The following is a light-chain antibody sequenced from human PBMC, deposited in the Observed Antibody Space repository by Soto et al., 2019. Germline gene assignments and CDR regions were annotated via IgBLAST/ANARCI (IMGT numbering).Light chain of an antibody. CDR3: QQYGSSPVT. V-gene: IGKV3-20*01. CDR1: QSVTSSY. J-gene: IGKJ3*01. Sequence: EIVLTQSPGTVSLSPGERATLSCRASQSVTSSYLAWYQQKPGQAPRLLIYDASSRATGIPDRFSGSGSGTDFILTISRLEPGDFAVYYCQQYGSSPVTFGPGTKVDLK. CDR2: DAS.